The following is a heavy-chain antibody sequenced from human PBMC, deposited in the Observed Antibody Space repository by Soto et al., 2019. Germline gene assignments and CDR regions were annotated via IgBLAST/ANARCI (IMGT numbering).Heavy chain of an antibody. CDR3: ARVPLP. CDR2: IYHSGST. Sequence: SETLSLTCTVSGGSISRYYWSWIRQPPGKGLEWIGYIYHSGSTYYNPSLKSRVTISVDRSKNQFSLKLSSVTAADTAVYYCARVPLPWGQGTLVTVSS. CDR1: GGSISRYY. V-gene: IGHV4-59*12. J-gene: IGHJ5*02.